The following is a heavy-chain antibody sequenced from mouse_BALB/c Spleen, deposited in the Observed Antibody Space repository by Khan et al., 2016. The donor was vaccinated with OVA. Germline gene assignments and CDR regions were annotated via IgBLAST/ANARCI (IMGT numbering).Heavy chain of an antibody. CDR2: ISYSGST. CDR3: ARRGDGYYVAMDY. V-gene: IGHV3-2*02. CDR1: GYSITSDYA. J-gene: IGHJ4*01. D-gene: IGHD2-3*01. Sequence: EVQLVESGPGLVKPSQSLSLTCTVTGYSITSDYAWNWIRQFPGNKLEWMGYISYSGSTSYNPSLKSRISITRDTSKNQFFLQLNSVTTEDTATXYCARRGDGYYVAMDYWGQGTSVTVSS.